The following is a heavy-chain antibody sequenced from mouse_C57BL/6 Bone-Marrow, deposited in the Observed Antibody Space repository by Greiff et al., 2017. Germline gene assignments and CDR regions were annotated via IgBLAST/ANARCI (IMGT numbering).Heavy chain of an antibody. CDR1: GFTFSDFY. J-gene: IGHJ3*01. CDR2: SRNKANDYKT. Sequence: EVKLVESGGGLVQSGRSLRLSCATSGFTFSDFYMEWVRQAPGKGLEWIAASRNKANDYKTEYSASVKGRFIVSRDTSQSILYLQMNALRAEDTAIYYCARDAWAYAFADWGQGTLVTVSA. CDR3: ARDAWAYAFAD. V-gene: IGHV7-1*01. D-gene: IGHD3-1*01.